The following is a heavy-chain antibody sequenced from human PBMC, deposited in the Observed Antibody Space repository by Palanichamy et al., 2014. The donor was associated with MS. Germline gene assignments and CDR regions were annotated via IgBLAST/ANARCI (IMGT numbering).Heavy chain of an antibody. CDR3: ARVGGYDRTYDY. Sequence: EVQLVESGGGLVQPGGSLRLSCAASGFTFSSYWMHWVRQAPGKGLVWVSRINSDGSSTSYADSVKGRFTISRDNAKNTLYLQMNSLRAEDTAVYYRARVGGYDRTYDYWGQGTLVTVSS. V-gene: IGHV3-74*01. CDR1: GFTFSSYW. J-gene: IGHJ4*02. D-gene: IGHD5-12*01. CDR2: INSDGSST.